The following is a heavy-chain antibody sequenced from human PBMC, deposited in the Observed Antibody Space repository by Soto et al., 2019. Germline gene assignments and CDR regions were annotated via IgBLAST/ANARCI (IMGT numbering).Heavy chain of an antibody. CDR3: ARLGVIVTGTPTDHYYYYYIDL. J-gene: IGHJ6*03. V-gene: IGHV4-59*01. D-gene: IGHD1-20*01. CDR2: IYYSGST. CDR1: GGSISSYY. Sequence: PSETLSLTCPVSGGSISSYYWSWIRQPPGKGLEWIGYIYYSGSTNYNPSLKSRVTISVDTSKNQFSLKLSSVTAADTAVYYCARLGVIVTGTPTDHYYYYYIDLWGKGTTVTVSS.